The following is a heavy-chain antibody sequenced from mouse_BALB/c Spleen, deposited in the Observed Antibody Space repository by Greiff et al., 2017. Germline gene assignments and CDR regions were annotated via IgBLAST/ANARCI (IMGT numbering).Heavy chain of an antibody. V-gene: IGHV5-4*02. CDR1: GFTFSDYY. CDR2: ISDGGSYT. D-gene: IGHD3-1*01. J-gene: IGHJ3*01. Sequence: EVKLVESGGGLVKPGGSLKLSCAASGFTFSDYYMYWVRQTPEKRLEWVATISDGGSYTYYPDSVKGRFTISRDNAKNNLYLQMSSLKSEDTAMYYCARDRGFAYWGQGTLVTVSA. CDR3: ARDRGFAY.